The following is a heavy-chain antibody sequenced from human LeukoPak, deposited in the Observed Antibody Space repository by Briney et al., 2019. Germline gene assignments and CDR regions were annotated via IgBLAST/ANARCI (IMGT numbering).Heavy chain of an antibody. CDR1: GGTFSSYA. CDR3: ARVLGQLGPYYYYYMDV. Sequence: ASVKVSCKASGGTFSSYAISWVRQAPGQGLEWMGGIIPIFGTANYAQKFQGRVTITADESTSTAYMELSSLRSEDTAVYYCARVLGQLGPYYYYYMDVWGKGTPVTVSS. CDR2: IIPIFGTA. D-gene: IGHD6-6*01. J-gene: IGHJ6*03. V-gene: IGHV1-69*13.